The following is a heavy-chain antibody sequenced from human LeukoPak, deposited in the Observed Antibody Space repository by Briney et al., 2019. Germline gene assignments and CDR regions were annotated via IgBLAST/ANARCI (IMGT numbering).Heavy chain of an antibody. V-gene: IGHV3-23*01. CDR1: GFTFSSCA. J-gene: IGHJ4*01. D-gene: IGHD5-24*01. CDR3: TKDHIGYNQPIDY. Sequence: GASLTLSCAASGFTFSSCAMNWVRQAPGKGLGWVSTVSGGGGSTYYADSVKGRFTISRDNSKNTVHLHMSGLRAEDTAIYFCTKDHIGYNQPIDYWGQGTLVTVSS. CDR2: VSGGGGST.